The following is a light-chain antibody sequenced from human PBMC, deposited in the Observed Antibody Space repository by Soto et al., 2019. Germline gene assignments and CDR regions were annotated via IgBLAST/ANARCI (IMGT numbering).Light chain of an antibody. Sequence: VMTQSPLSLPVTPGEPASISCRSSRSLLHTNGQNYLDWYLQKPGQSPQLLIYFGSNLASGDPDRFCGSGSGKDCTLPNSRGEGEDAGVYYCIRGLQPRLTFWGGPKLEIK. CDR1: RSLLHTNGQNY. J-gene: IGKJ4*01. V-gene: IGKV2-28*01. CDR2: FGS. CDR3: IRGLQPRLT.